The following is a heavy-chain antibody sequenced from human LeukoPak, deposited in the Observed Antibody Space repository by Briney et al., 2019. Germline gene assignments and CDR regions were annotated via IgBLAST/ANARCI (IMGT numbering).Heavy chain of an antibody. Sequence: ASVKVSCKASGYTFTGYYMHWVRQAPGKGLEWMGGFDPEDGETIYAQKFQGRVTMTEDTSTDTAYMELSSLRSEDTAVYYCATTVASYYDSSGYHDYWGQGTLVTVSS. J-gene: IGHJ4*02. V-gene: IGHV1-24*01. CDR2: FDPEDGET. D-gene: IGHD3-22*01. CDR3: ATTVASYYDSSGYHDY. CDR1: GYTFTGYY.